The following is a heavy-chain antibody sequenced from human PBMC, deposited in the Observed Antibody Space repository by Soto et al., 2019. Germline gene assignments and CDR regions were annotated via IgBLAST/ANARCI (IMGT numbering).Heavy chain of an antibody. V-gene: IGHV1-3*01. CDR3: ARTGHSGSYDF. Sequence: GASVKVSCKASGYTFANYGIHWVRQAPGQRLEWMGWINAGNSCTKYSENFQGRVTITRDTSASTVYLGLSSLSSEDTASYYCARTGHSGSYDFWG. CDR1: GYTFANYG. J-gene: IGHJ5*01. D-gene: IGHD1-26*01. CDR2: INAGNSCT.